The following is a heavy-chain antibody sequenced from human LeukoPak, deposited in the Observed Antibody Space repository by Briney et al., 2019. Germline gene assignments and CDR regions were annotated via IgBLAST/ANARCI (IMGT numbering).Heavy chain of an antibody. CDR2: IKQDGSEK. CDR1: GFTFSSYW. D-gene: IGHD3-22*01. V-gene: IGHV3-7*03. J-gene: IGHJ3*02. CDR3: AKGHSGSPPHAFDI. Sequence: PGGSLRLSCAASGFTFSSYWMSWVRQAPGKELEWVANIKQDGSEKYYVDSVKGRFTISRDNSKNTLYLQMNSLRAEDTAVYYCAKGHSGSPPHAFDIWGQGTMVTVSS.